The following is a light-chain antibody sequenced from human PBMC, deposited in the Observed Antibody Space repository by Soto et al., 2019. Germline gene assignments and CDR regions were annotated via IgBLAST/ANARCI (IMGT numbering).Light chain of an antibody. CDR1: SSDVGGYNY. CDR2: EVS. J-gene: IGLJ1*01. V-gene: IGLV2-14*01. Sequence: HSVLTQPSSVSGSPGQSITISCTGTSSDVGGYNYVSWYQQHPGKAPKLMIYEVSNRPSGVSNRFSGSKSGNTASLTISGLQAEDEADYYCSSYTSSSLYVFGTWTKVTVL. CDR3: SSYTSSSLYV.